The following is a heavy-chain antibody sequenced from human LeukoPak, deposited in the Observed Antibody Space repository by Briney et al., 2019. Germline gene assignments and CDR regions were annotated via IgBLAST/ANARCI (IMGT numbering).Heavy chain of an antibody. CDR3: AQSLGSGNWIGNWFDP. J-gene: IGHJ5*02. Sequence: SSETLSLTCTVSGGSISSSSHSWGWIRQPPGKGLEWTGTVYYTGRTYYNPSLESRLTISVDTSKNQFSLKLTSVTAADTAIYYCAQSLGSGNWIGNWFDPWGQGTLVTVSS. CDR1: GGSISSSSHS. D-gene: IGHD1-1*01. V-gene: IGHV4-39*01. CDR2: VYYTGRT.